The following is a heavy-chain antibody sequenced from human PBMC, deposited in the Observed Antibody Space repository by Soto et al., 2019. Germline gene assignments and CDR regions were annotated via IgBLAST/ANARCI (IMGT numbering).Heavy chain of an antibody. CDR2: ISGSGGST. Sequence: EVQLLESGGGLVQPGGSLRLSCAASGFTFSSYAMSWVRQAPGKGLEWVSAISGSGGSTYYADSVKGRFNISRDNSKNTLYLQMYSMRAEDTAVSYSASPPYDYVWGSYRYAPGFEAAYWGQGTLVTVSS. CDR3: ASPPYDYVWGSYRYAPGFEAAY. V-gene: IGHV3-23*01. J-gene: IGHJ4*02. D-gene: IGHD3-16*02. CDR1: GFTFSSYA.